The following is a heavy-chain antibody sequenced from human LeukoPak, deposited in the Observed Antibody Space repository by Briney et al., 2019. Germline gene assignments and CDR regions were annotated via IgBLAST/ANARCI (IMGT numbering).Heavy chain of an antibody. V-gene: IGHV1-2*02. D-gene: IGHD3-9*01. J-gene: IGHJ3*02. CDR3: ARDWATYYDILTGYGDAFDI. CDR1: GYTFTGYY. CDR2: INPNSGGT. Sequence: ASVKVSCKASGYTFTGYYMHWVRQAPGQGLEWMGWINPNSGGTNHAQKFQGRVTMTRDTSISTAYMELSRLRSDDTAVYYCARDWATYYDILTGYGDAFDIWGQGTMVTVSS.